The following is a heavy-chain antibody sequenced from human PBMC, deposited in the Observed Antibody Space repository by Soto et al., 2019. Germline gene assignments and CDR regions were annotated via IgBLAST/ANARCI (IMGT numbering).Heavy chain of an antibody. J-gene: IGHJ5*02. V-gene: IGHV1-69*13. CDR1: GGTFSSYA. D-gene: IGHD3-22*01. CDR2: IIPIFGTA. CDR3: ARPDNYDSSGYYYT. Sequence: ASVKVSCKASGGTFSSYAISWVRQAPGQGLEWMGGIIPIFGTANYAQKFQGRVTITADESTSTAYMELSSLRSEDTAVYYCARPDNYDSSGYYYTWGQGTLVTVSS.